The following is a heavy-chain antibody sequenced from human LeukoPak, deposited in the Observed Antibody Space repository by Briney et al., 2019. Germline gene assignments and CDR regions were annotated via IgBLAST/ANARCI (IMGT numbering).Heavy chain of an antibody. Sequence: GGSLRLSCAASGFTFSNYWMHWVRQAPGKGLVWVSRINTDGSGTIYADSVKGRFTISRDNAKNTLYLQMNSLRAEDTAVYYCARPPRYGCSSNNCYSWFDPWGQGTLVTVSS. D-gene: IGHD2-2*01. J-gene: IGHJ5*02. CDR3: ARPPRYGCSSNNCYSWFDP. V-gene: IGHV3-74*01. CDR2: INTDGSGT. CDR1: GFTFSNYW.